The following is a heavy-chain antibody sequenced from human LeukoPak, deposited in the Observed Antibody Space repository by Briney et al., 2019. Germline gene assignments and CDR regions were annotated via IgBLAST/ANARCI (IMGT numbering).Heavy chain of an antibody. J-gene: IGHJ4*02. V-gene: IGHV1-18*01. CDR3: ARGITYYDFWSGYYFDY. CDR2: FSAYNGNT. CDR1: GYTFTSYG. Sequence: ASVKVSCKASGYTFTSYGISWVRQAPGQGLEWMGWFSAYNGNTNYAQKLQGRVTMTTDTSTSTAYMELRSLRSDDTAVYYCARGITYYDFWSGYYFDYWGQGTLVTVSS. D-gene: IGHD3-3*01.